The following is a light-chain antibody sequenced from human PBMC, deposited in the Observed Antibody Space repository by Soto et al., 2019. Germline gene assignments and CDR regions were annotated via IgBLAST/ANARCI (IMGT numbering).Light chain of an antibody. V-gene: IGKV1-39*01. Sequence: IPLTQSPSSLSSSVGDRVTITCQASQSISSYLNWYQQKPGKAPKLLLYAASSLQSGVPSRFSGSGSGTDLTLTISSLQPEDFANYYCQQSYSTLSITFGQGTRLEIK. CDR1: QSISSY. CDR3: QQSYSTLSIT. J-gene: IGKJ5*01. CDR2: AAS.